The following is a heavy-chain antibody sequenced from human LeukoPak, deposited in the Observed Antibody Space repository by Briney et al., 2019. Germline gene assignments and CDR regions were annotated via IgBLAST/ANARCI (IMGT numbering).Heavy chain of an antibody. Sequence: ASVKVSCKASGYTFTGYYIHWVRQAPGQGLEWRGFINPNRGGTIYAQKFQGRVTMTRDTSISTAYMDLSRLSSDDTAVYYCARVFHDSSGYYSSFDYWGQGTLVTVSS. D-gene: IGHD3-22*01. CDR3: ARVFHDSSGYYSSFDY. CDR2: INPNRGGT. V-gene: IGHV1-2*02. CDR1: GYTFTGYY. J-gene: IGHJ4*02.